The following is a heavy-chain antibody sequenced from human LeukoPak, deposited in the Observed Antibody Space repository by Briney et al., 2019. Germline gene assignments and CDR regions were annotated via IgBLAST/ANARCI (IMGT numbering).Heavy chain of an antibody. J-gene: IGHJ4*02. D-gene: IGHD6-13*01. CDR1: GSTFTSYG. CDR2: ISAYNGNT. Sequence: EASVKVFCKASGSTFTSYGISWVRQAPGQGLEWMGWISAYNGNTKYAQNLQGRVTMTTDTSTSTAYMELRSLRSDDTAVYYCTRDLPYSSSWESIDYWGQGTLVTVSS. CDR3: TRDLPYSSSWESIDY. V-gene: IGHV1-18*01.